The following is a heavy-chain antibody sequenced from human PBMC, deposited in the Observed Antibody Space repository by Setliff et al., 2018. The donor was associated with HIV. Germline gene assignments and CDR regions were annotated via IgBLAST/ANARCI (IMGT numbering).Heavy chain of an antibody. V-gene: IGHV4-61*09. Sequence: SETLSLTCTVSGGSISSGTYYWSWIRQPAGKGLEWIGHVYTSGTTNYNPSLKSRVTISVDTSKNQFSLKLSSVTAADTAVYYCARHNSHGILGGAGGDFDIWGQGTMVTVSS. CDR1: GGSISSGTYY. CDR3: ARHNSHGILGGAGGDFDI. D-gene: IGHD2-21*01. J-gene: IGHJ3*02. CDR2: VYTSGTT.